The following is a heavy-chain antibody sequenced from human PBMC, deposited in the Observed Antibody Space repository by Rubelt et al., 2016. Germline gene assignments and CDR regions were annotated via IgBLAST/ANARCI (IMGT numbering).Heavy chain of an antibody. CDR1: GYTFTSYA. D-gene: IGHD6-19*01. V-gene: IGHV1-3*01. Sequence: QVQLVQSGAEVKKPGASVKVSCKASGYTFTSYAMHWVRQAPGQRLEWMGWINAGNGNTKYSQKFPGRGTFTRDTSASTAYMELSSLRSEDTAVYYCARVIWGSGWSNNWFDPWGQGTLVTVSS. CDR2: INAGNGNT. J-gene: IGHJ5*02. CDR3: ARVIWGSGWSNNWFDP.